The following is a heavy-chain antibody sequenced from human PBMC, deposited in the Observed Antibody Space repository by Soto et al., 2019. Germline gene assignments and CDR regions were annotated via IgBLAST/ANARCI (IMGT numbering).Heavy chain of an antibody. CDR3: AKDGYYDSTGYYLGTGYFDS. J-gene: IGHJ4*02. V-gene: IGHV3-23*01. D-gene: IGHD3-22*01. CDR1: GFTFSSYA. CDR2: ISGSGGST. Sequence: EVQLLESGGGLVQPGGSLRLSCAASGFTFSSYAMSWVRQAPGKGLEWVSAISGSGGSTYYADSVKGRFTISRDNSKNTLYLQMTSLRAEDTAVYYCAKDGYYDSTGYYLGTGYFDSWGQGTLVTVSS.